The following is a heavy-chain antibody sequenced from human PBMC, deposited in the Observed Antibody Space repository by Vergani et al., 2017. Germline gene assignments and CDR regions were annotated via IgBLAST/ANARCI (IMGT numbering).Heavy chain of an antibody. CDR1: GFTFSSYG. CDR2: ISYDGSNK. D-gene: IGHD5-18*01. Sequence: QVQLVESGGGVVQPGRSLRLSCAASGFTFSSYGMHWVRQAPGKGMEWVAVISYDGSNKYYADSVKGRFTISRDNSKNTLYLQMNSLRAEDTAVYYCARFGGGRYSYALHYGMDVWSQGTTVTVSS. J-gene: IGHJ6*02. CDR3: ARFGGGRYSYALHYGMDV. V-gene: IGHV3-30*03.